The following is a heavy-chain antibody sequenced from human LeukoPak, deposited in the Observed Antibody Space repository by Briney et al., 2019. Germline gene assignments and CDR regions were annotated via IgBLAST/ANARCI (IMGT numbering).Heavy chain of an antibody. CDR3: ARGGAPSSWVAP. CDR1: GGSFSGYY. J-gene: IGHJ5*02. CDR2: INHSGST. D-gene: IGHD2-2*01. Sequence: PSETLSLTFAVYGGSFSGYYWSWIRQPPGKGLEWIGEINHSGSTNYNPTLKSRVTISVDTSKDQFSLKLSSVTAADTAVYCCARGGAPSSWVAPWGRGTLVTVSS. V-gene: IGHV4-34*01.